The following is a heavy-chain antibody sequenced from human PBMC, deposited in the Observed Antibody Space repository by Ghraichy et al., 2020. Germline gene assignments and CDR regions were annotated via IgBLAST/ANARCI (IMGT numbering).Heavy chain of an antibody. CDR2: IYYSGST. D-gene: IGHD3-10*01. CDR3: ARERYSGLGGSLYYFDY. CDR1: GGSISSYY. J-gene: IGHJ4*02. Sequence: SETLSLTCTVSGGSISSYYLSWIRQPPGKGLEWIGYIYYSGSTNYNPSLKSRVTISVDTSKNQFSLKLSSVTAADTAVYYCARERYSGLGGSLYYFDYWGQGTLVTVSS. V-gene: IGHV4-59*01.